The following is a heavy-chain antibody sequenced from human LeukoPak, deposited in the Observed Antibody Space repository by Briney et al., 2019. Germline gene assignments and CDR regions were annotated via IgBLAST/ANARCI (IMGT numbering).Heavy chain of an antibody. CDR3: ARVKEASAFDV. CDR2: ITWDGDTT. D-gene: IGHD5-12*01. Sequence: GGSLRLSCVASGFTFDDYTMHWVRQAPGKGLEWVSLITWDGDTTYYADSVKGRFTISRDNSKNSLYLQMNSLRAEDTAVYYCARVKEASAFDVWGQGTMVTVSS. J-gene: IGHJ3*01. CDR1: GFTFDDYT. V-gene: IGHV3-43*01.